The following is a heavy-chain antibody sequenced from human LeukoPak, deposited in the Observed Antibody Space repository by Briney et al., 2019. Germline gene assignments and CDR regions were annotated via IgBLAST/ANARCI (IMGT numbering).Heavy chain of an antibody. D-gene: IGHD3-10*01. J-gene: IGHJ5*02. CDR1: GFTVSSNY. Sequence: GGSLRLSCAASGFTVSSNYMSWVRQAPGKGLEWVSVIYSGGSTYYADSVKGRFTISRDNSKNTLYLQMNSLRADDTAVYYCTKAQLGTMFRGSTFGLDPWGQGTLVTVSS. V-gene: IGHV3-53*01. CDR2: IYSGGST. CDR3: TKAQLGTMFRGSTFGLDP.